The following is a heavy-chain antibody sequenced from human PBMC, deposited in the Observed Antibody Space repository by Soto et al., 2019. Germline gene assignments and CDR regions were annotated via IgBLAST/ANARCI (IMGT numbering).Heavy chain of an antibody. CDR3: AKDPTSYDSSAQFDS. D-gene: IGHD3-22*01. J-gene: IGHJ4*02. Sequence: GSLRLSCAASGFSFSIYAMNWVRQAPGEGLEWVSGISGGGGSTYHADSVKGRFTISRDNSKNTLYLQMNSLRAEDTTVYYCAKDPTSYDSSAQFDSWGQGTLVTVSS. CDR2: ISGGGGST. V-gene: IGHV3-23*01. CDR1: GFSFSIYA.